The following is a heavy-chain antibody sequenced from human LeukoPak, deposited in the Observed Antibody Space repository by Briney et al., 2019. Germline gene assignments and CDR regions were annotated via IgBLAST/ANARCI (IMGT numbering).Heavy chain of an antibody. V-gene: IGHV6-1*01. Sequence: SQTLSLTCAISGDIVSSTIAAWNWIRQSPSRGLEWLGRTYYRSKWYNDYAVSVKGRVAINPDTSKNQFSLQLNSVTPEDAAVYYCARDQDGMGVWGQGTSVTVSS. J-gene: IGHJ6*02. CDR3: ARDQDGMGV. CDR2: TYYRSKWYN. CDR1: GDIVSSTIAA.